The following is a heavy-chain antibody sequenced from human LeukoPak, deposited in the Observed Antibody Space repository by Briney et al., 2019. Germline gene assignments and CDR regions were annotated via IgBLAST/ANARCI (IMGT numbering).Heavy chain of an antibody. CDR3: AEDYGDYNFDY. CDR2: ISYDGNNK. CDR1: AFTFSRYG. Sequence: PGRSLRPSCAASAFTFSRYGMHWVRQAPGKGLEWVAVISYDGNNKYYADSVKGRFTISRDNSKNTLYLQMNGLRVEDTAMYHCAEDYGDYNFDYWGQGSLVAVSS. V-gene: IGHV3-30*18. D-gene: IGHD4-17*01. J-gene: IGHJ4*02.